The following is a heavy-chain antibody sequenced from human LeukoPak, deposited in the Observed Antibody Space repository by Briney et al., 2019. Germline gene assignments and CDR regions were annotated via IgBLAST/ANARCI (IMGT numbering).Heavy chain of an antibody. J-gene: IGHJ4*02. Sequence: ASVKVSCKASGYTLTNYGISSLRQAPGQGLEWMGWISAYNGDTKYLQNLQGRVTMTTDTSTSTAYMELRSLRSDDTAVYYCARDNPYYYLYWGQGTLVTVSS. CDR2: ISAYNGDT. V-gene: IGHV1-18*01. CDR1: GYTLTNYG. CDR3: ARDNPYYYLY. D-gene: IGHD3-22*01.